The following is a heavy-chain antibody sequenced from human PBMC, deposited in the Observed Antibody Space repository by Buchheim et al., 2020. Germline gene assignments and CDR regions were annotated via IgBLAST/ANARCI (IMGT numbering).Heavy chain of an antibody. J-gene: IGHJ4*02. V-gene: IGHV3-7*01. D-gene: IGHD3-16*01. CDR2: VKQDGSEK. CDR1: GFTFSSYS. CDR3: ARASSYGY. Sequence: EVQLVESGGGLVQPGGSLRLSCAASGFTFSSYSMSWVRQAPGKGLEWVANVKQDGSEKDYVDSVKGRFSVSRDNAKNLVYLQMNSLRVEDTAVYYCARASSYGYWGQGTL.